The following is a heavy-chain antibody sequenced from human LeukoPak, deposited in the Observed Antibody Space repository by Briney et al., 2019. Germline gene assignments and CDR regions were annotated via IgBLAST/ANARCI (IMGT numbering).Heavy chain of an antibody. CDR2: IKGDGSDT. V-gene: IGHV3-74*01. J-gene: IGHJ4*02. CDR1: GCTFSSHW. D-gene: IGHD4-11*01. Sequence: GGSLRHSCAASGCTFSSHWMHWVRRAPGKGLVWVSRIKGDGSDTLYADSVKGRFTISRDNSKNTLYLQTSSLGVDDTAVYYCARASTTVPNLLDYWGQGALVSVSS. CDR3: ARASTTVPNLLDY.